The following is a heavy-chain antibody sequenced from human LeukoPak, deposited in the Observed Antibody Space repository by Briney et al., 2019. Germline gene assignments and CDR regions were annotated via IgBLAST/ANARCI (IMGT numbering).Heavy chain of an antibody. V-gene: IGHV4-59*08. CDR2: IYYSGST. J-gene: IGHJ4*02. CDR3: ARQVGATSTSYFDY. D-gene: IGHD1-26*01. Sequence: SETLSLTCTVSGGSISSYYWSWIRQPPGKGLEWIGYIYYSGSTNYNPSLKSRVTISVDTSKNQFSLKLSSVTAADTPVYYCARQVGATSTSYFDYWGQGTLVTVSS. CDR1: GGSISSYY.